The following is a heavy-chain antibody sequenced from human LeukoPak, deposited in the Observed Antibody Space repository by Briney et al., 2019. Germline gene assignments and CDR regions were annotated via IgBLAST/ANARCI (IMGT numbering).Heavy chain of an antibody. J-gene: IGHJ5*02. D-gene: IGHD3-9*01. CDR1: GGSFSGYY. CDR3: ARRAYYDILTGYSPFDP. CDR2: INHSGST. V-gene: IGHV4-34*01. Sequence: SETLSLTCAVYGGSFSGYYWSWIRQPPGKGLEWIGEINHSGSTNYNPSLKSRVTISVGTSKNQFSLKLSSVTAADTAVYYCARRAYYDILTGYSPFDPWGQGTLVTVSS.